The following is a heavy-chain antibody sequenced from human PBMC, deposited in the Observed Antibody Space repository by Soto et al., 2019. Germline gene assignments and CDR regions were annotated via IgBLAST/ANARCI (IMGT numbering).Heavy chain of an antibody. Sequence: ASVKVSCKASGYTFTSYDINWVRQATGQGLEWMGWMNPNSGNTGYAQKFQGRVTMTRNTSISTAYMELSSLRSEDTAVYYCAISSRGRELRDYYMYPWATLTTSPVTS. J-gene: IGHJ6*03. D-gene: IGHD1-26*01. V-gene: IGHV1-8*01. CDR3: AISSRGRELRDYYMYP. CDR2: MNPNSGNT. CDR1: GYTFTSYD.